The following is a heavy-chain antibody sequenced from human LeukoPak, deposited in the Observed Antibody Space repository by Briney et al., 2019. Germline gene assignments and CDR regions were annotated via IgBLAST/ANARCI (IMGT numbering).Heavy chain of an antibody. J-gene: IGHJ4*02. CDR1: GYTFTSYY. V-gene: IGHV1-46*01. CDR3: ARDFGGWYIDY. D-gene: IGHD6-19*01. Sequence: ASVKVSCKASGYTFTSYYVHWVRQAPGQGLEWMGIINPSGGSTSYAQKFQGRVTMTRDMSTSTVYMELSSLRSEDTAVYYCARDFGGWYIDYWGQGTLVTVSS. CDR2: INPSGGST.